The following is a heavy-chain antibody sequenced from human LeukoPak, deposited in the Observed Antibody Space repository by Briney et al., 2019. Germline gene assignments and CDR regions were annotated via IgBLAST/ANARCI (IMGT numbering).Heavy chain of an antibody. J-gene: IGHJ4*02. CDR2: IYYSGST. V-gene: IGHV4-59*01. CDR1: GGSISSYY. Sequence: PSETLSLTCTVSGGSISSYYWSWIRQPPGKGLEWIGYIYYSGSTNYNPSLKSRVTISVDTSKSQFSLKLSSVTAADTAVYYCARDSYSEVDYWGQGTLVTVSS. D-gene: IGHD5-12*01. CDR3: ARDSYSEVDY.